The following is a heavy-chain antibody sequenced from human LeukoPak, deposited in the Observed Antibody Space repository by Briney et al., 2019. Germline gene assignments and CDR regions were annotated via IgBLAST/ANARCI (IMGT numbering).Heavy chain of an antibody. CDR2: IKQDGSEK. J-gene: IGHJ4*02. V-gene: IGHV3-7*01. CDR3: ARGENRFGEFEGNY. CDR1: GFTFSSYW. D-gene: IGHD3-10*01. Sequence: GGSLRLSCAASGFTFSSYWMSWVRQAPGKGLEWVANIKQDGSEKYYVDSVKGRFTITRDNAKNSLYLQMNSLRAEDTAVYYCARGENRFGEFEGNYWGQGTLVTVSS.